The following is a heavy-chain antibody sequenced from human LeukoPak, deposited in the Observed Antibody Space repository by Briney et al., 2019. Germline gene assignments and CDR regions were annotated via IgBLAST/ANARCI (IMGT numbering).Heavy chain of an antibody. CDR2: IYSGGNT. CDR3: ARSGYDQYYFDY. D-gene: IGHD5-12*01. J-gene: IGHJ4*02. V-gene: IGHV3-53*01. Sequence: GGSLRLSCAASEFTVSSSYMSWVRQAPGKGLEWVSIIYSGGNTFYADSVKGRFTISRDNSKNTLYLQMNSLRAEDTAVYYCARSGYDQYYFDYWGQGTLVTVSS. CDR1: EFTVSSSY.